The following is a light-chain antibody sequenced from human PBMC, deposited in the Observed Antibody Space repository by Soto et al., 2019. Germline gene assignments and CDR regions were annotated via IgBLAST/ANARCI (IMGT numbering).Light chain of an antibody. CDR1: ESIGNY. Sequence: EVVLTQSPATLSLSPGERATLSCRASESIGNYLAWYQQKLGQAPKLLIYDASHRAIGIPGRFSGDGSGTDFTLTISILEPEDFAVYYCQWRSDWPPRLTFGGETKVELK. CDR2: DAS. CDR3: QWRSDWPPRLT. J-gene: IGKJ4*01. V-gene: IGKV3-11*01.